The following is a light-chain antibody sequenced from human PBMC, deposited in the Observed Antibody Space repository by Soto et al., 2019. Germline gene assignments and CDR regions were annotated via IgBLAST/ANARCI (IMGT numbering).Light chain of an antibody. CDR3: QQDYNLMWT. CDR2: GAS. CDR1: QSVSSSY. V-gene: IGKV3D-7*01. Sequence: EIVMTQSPATLSLSPGERATLSCRASQSVSSSYLSWYQQKPGQAPRLLIYGASTRATGIPARFSGSGSGTDITLTISSLQPEDFAVYYCQQDYNLMWTFGQGTKVEIK. J-gene: IGKJ1*01.